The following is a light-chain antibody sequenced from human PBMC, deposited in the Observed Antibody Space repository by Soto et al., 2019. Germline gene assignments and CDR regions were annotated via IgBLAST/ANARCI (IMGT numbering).Light chain of an antibody. CDR3: QQYGSSPRT. J-gene: IGKJ1*01. V-gene: IGKV3-20*01. CDR2: GAS. Sequence: ILLTQSPGTLSLSPGERATLSCRASQSVNSRLAWYQHKPGQAPRLLISGASSRATGIPDRFSGSGSATDFTLTISRLEPEDFAVYYCQQYGSSPRTFGQGTKVDIK. CDR1: QSVNSR.